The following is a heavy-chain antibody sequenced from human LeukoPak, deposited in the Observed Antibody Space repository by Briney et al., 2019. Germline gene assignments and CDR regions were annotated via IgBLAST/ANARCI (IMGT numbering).Heavy chain of an antibody. CDR2: IRDNGDKT. J-gene: IGHJ2*01. CDR3: AKTVTGQAWYFDL. V-gene: IGHV3-23*01. CDR1: GFTFSSYA. D-gene: IGHD1-20*01. Sequence: GGSLRLSCAVSGFTFSSYASSWVRQAPGKGLEWVSAIRDNGDKTDFADSVKGRFTISRDNSRNTVFLQMNTLRVEDTAIYYCAKTVTGQAWYFDLWGRGTLVTVSS.